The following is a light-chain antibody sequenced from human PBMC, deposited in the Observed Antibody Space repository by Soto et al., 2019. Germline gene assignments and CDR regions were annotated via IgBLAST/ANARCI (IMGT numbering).Light chain of an antibody. CDR1: QDIRHY. V-gene: IGKV1-33*01. J-gene: IGKJ4*01. CDR2: DAS. Sequence: DIQMTQSASSLSASVGDRVTITCQASQDIRHYLNWYQQKPGKAPKLLVYDASHLETGVPSRFSGSGSGTDFTFTISSLQPEDIATYYCQQYDNLLLTFGGGTKVEIK. CDR3: QQYDNLLLT.